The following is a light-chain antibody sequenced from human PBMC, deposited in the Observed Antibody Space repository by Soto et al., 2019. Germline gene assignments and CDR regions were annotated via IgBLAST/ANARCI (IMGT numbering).Light chain of an antibody. V-gene: IGLV2-11*01. CDR1: SSDVGGYNY. CDR3: CSHAGSYTYV. J-gene: IGLJ1*01. Sequence: QSALTQPRSVSGSPGQSLTISCTGTSSDVGGYNYVSWYQQYPGKVPKLMIYDVTKRPSGVPDRFSGSKSGNTASLTISGLQAEDEADYYCCSHAGSYTYVFDTGTKVTV. CDR2: DVT.